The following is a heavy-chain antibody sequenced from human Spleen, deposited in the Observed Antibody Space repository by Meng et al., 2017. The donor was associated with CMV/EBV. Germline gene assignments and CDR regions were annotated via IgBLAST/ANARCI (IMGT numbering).Heavy chain of an antibody. J-gene: IGHJ5*02. CDR1: GFTFSSYA. V-gene: IGHV3-23*01. CDR2: ISGSGGST. CDR3: ARGQYTSSGWFDP. Sequence: AASGFTFSSYALSWVRQAPGKGLEWVSAISGSGGSTYYADSVKGRFTISRDNAKNSLYLQMDSLRAEDTAVFYCARGQYTSSGWFDPWGQGTLVTVSS. D-gene: IGHD6-6*01.